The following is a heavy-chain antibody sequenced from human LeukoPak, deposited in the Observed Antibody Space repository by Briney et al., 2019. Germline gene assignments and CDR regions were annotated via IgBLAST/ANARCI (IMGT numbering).Heavy chain of an antibody. D-gene: IGHD3-10*01. CDR3: ARVSGLGMNEYYQD. CDR2: INNEGTTI. CDR1: GLTFSNSW. Sequence: GGSLRLSCEASGLTFSNSWMHWVRQAPGKGLVWVSRINNEGTTISYADSVKGRFTISRDNAKNTLYLQMNSLRAEDTAVYYCARVSGLGMNEYYQDWGQGTLVTVAS. V-gene: IGHV3-74*01. J-gene: IGHJ1*01.